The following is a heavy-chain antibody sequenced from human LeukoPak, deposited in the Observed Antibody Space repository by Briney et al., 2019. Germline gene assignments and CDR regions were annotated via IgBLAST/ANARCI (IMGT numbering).Heavy chain of an antibody. CDR3: ARHPSGWYLDAFDI. V-gene: IGHV4-39*01. D-gene: IGHD6-19*01. CDR2: IYYSGST. CDR1: GGSISSSSYY. Sequence: SETLSLTCTVSGGSISSSSYYWGWIRQPPGKGLEWIGSIYYSGSTYYNPSLKSRVTISVDTSKNQFSLKLSSVTAADTAVYYCARHPSGWYLDAFDIWGQGTMVTVSS. J-gene: IGHJ3*02.